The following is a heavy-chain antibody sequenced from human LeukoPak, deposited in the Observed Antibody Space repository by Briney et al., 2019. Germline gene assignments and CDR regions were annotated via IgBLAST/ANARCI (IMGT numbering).Heavy chain of an antibody. Sequence: GGSLRLSCAASGFILSNAWMTWVRQAPGKGLEWVGCIKRKTDGGTIDYAAPVKGRFTISRDDSKDTLYLQMNSLTTEDTAVYYCTTDLLGFCSSSGCYDNWLDPWGQGTLVTVSS. V-gene: IGHV3-15*01. J-gene: IGHJ5*02. CDR2: IKRKTDGGTI. D-gene: IGHD2-2*01. CDR3: TTDLLGFCSSSGCYDNWLDP. CDR1: GFILSNAW.